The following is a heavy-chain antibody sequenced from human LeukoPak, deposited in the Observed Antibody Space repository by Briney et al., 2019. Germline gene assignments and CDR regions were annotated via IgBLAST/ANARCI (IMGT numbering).Heavy chain of an antibody. J-gene: IGHJ4*02. V-gene: IGHV3-48*02. D-gene: IGHD4-17*01. CDR2: ISTTSSTI. CDR3: ARGETAVTSYLHY. CDR1: GFIFSNFG. Sequence: GGSLRLSCAASGFIFSNFGMNWVRQAPGKGLLWLSYISTTSSTIYYADSVKGRFTISRDNAKNSLYLQMNSLRDEDTAVYYCARGETAVTSYLHYWGQGTLVTASS.